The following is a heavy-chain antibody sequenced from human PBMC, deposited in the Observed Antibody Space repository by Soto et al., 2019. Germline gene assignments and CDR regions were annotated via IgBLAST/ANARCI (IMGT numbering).Heavy chain of an antibody. CDR3: AREDDGGDRDYYGLDV. V-gene: IGHV4-30-4*01. D-gene: IGHD2-21*02. CDR2: IHYSGSI. Sequence: SETLSVTCTVSGGSISTDHYHWTWIRQAPGKGLEWIGYIHYSGSIQFNPSLQSRVSMSVDTSKNLFSLRLSSVTAADTAVYFCAREDDGGDRDYYGLDVWGQGTTVTVSS. J-gene: IGHJ6*02. CDR1: GGSISTDHYH.